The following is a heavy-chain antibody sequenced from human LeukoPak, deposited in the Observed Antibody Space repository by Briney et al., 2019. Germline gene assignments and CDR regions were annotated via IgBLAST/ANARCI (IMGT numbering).Heavy chain of an antibody. D-gene: IGHD2-2*01. CDR1: GGSISSSTYY. V-gene: IGHV4-39*01. Sequence: KPSETLSLTCTVSGGSISSSTYYWGWIRRPPGKGLEWIGSIYYSGSTYYNPSLKSRVTVSVDTSKNQFSLKLSSVTAADTAVYYCATAMYCSSPSCFDYWGQGTLVTVSS. CDR2: IYYSGST. CDR3: ATAMYCSSPSCFDY. J-gene: IGHJ4*02.